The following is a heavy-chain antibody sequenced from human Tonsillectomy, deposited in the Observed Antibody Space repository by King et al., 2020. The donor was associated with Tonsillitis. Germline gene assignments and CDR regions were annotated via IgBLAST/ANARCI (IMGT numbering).Heavy chain of an antibody. CDR2: ISSSSSAI. CDR1: GFTFSTYS. V-gene: IGHV3-48*01. CDR3: ARDRPSNYCVDY. D-gene: IGHD3-10*02. Sequence: VQLVESGGGLVQPGGSLRLSCAASGFTFSTYSMNWVRQAPGKGLEWVSYISSSSSAIYYADSVKGRFTISRDNAKNSLYLPMNSLRAEDTAVYSCARDRPSNYCVDYWGQGTLVTVAS. J-gene: IGHJ4*02.